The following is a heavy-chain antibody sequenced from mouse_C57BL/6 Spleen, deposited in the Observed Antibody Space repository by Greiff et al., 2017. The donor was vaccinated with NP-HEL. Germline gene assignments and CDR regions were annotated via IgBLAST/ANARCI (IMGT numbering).Heavy chain of an antibody. CDR2: IDPSDSYT. Sequence: VQLQQPGAELVMPGASVKLSCKASGYTFTSYWMHWVKQRPGQGLEWIGEIDPSDSYTNYNQKFKGKSTLTVDKSSSTAYMQLSSLTSEDSAVYYCARTDGTGFAYWGQGTLVTVSA. CDR3: ARTDGTGFAY. D-gene: IGHD2-1*01. J-gene: IGHJ3*01. V-gene: IGHV1-69*01. CDR1: GYTFTSYW.